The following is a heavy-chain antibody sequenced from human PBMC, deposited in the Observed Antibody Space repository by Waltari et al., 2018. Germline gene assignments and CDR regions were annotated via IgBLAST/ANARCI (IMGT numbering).Heavy chain of an antibody. CDR1: GLPSRSYV. V-gene: IGHV3-30*01. CDR3: ARGGDIGDDY. J-gene: IGHJ4*02. Sequence: QVQLVESGGGVVQPGRSLGLSCSVSGLPSRSYVMHWVRQAPGKGPEWVAVISDDGTNKYHADSVKGRFTVSRDNSKNTLYLQMNSLRIDDTAVYYCARGGDIGDDYWGLGTLVTVSS. CDR2: ISDDGTNK. D-gene: IGHD5-12*01.